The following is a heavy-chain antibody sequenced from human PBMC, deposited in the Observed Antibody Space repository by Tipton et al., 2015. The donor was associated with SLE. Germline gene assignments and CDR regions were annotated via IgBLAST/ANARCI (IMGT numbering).Heavy chain of an antibody. J-gene: IGHJ4*02. CDR1: GFTFSSYA. CDR3: AREWGDSSSSGCDY. Sequence: SLRLSCAASGFTFSSYAMSWVRQAPGKGLEWVSAISGSGGSTYYADSVKGRFTISRDNSKNTLYLQMNSLRAEDTAVYYCAREWGDSSSSGCDYWGQGTLVTVSS. V-gene: IGHV3-23*01. CDR2: ISGSGGST. D-gene: IGHD6-6*01.